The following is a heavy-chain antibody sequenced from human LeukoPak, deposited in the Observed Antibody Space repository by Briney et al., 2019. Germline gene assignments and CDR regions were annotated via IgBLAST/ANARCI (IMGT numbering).Heavy chain of an antibody. CDR3: ARRRGPFYSGSGRSYYYMDV. CDR1: GGSFSGYY. CDR2: INHSGST. J-gene: IGHJ6*03. D-gene: IGHD3-10*01. Sequence: PSETLSLTCAVYGGSFSGYYWSWIRQPPGKGLEWIGEINHSGSTNYIPSLKSRVTISVDTSKNQLSLKLSSVTAADTAVYYCARRRGPFYSGSGRSYYYMDVWGKGTTVTVSS. V-gene: IGHV4-34*01.